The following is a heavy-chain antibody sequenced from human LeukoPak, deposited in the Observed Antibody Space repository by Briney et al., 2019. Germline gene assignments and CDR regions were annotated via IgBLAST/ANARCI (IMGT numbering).Heavy chain of an antibody. CDR3: ARASRRALDCGCDCYLNH. D-gene: IGHD2-21*02. CDR1: GGTFSSYA. Sequence: ASVKVSCKASGGTFSSYAISWVRQAPGQGLEWMGRIIPIFGTANYAQKFQGRVTITTDESTSTAYMELSSLRSEDTAVYYCARASRRALDCGCDCYLNHWGQGTLVNVSS. CDR2: IIPIFGTA. J-gene: IGHJ4*01. V-gene: IGHV1-69*05.